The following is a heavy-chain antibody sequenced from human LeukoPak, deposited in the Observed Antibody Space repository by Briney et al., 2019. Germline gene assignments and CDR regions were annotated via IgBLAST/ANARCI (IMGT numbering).Heavy chain of an antibody. CDR3: ARDDVGTLDC. CDR2: IKQDGSEK. CDR1: GFTFNTYW. J-gene: IGHJ4*02. V-gene: IGHV3-7*04. D-gene: IGHD1-26*01. Sequence: GGSLRLSCAASGFTFNTYWMTWVRQAPGKGLEWVANIKQDGSEKNYVDSVKGRFTISRDNAKNSLYLQMNSLRPEDTAVHYCARDDVGTLDCWGQGTLVTVSS.